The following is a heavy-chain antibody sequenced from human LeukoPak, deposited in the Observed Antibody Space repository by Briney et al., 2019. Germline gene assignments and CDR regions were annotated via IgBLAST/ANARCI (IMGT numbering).Heavy chain of an antibody. D-gene: IGHD1-1*01. CDR1: GFTFSSYG. J-gene: IGHJ3*02. CDR2: IRYDGSNK. Sequence: GGSLRLSCAASGFTFSSYGMHWVRQAPGEGLEWVAFIRYDGSNKYYADSVKGRFTISRDNSKNTLYLQMNSLRAEDTAVYYCAKLLFLGTTGAFDIWGQGTMVTVSS. V-gene: IGHV3-30*02. CDR3: AKLLFLGTTGAFDI.